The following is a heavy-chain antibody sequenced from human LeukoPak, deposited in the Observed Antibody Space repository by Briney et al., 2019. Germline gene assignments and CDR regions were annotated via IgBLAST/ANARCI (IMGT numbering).Heavy chain of an antibody. J-gene: IGHJ6*04. V-gene: IGHV4-59*12. D-gene: IGHD6-13*01. CDR1: GGSISSYY. Sequence: SETLSLTCTVSGGSISSYYWSWIRQPPGKGLEWVGYIYYSGSTNYNPSLKSRVTISVDTSKNQFSLKLSSVTAADTAVYYCARGGYSSSWPRNYYYYGMDVWGKGTTVTVSS. CDR2: IYYSGST. CDR3: ARGGYSSSWPRNYYYYGMDV.